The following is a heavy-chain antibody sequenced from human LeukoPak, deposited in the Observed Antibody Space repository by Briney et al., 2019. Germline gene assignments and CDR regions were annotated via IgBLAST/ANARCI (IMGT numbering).Heavy chain of an antibody. D-gene: IGHD5-12*01. CDR2: ISDSGST. V-gene: IGHV4-59*08. CDR3: ARPFAPRGFYGMDV. J-gene: IGHJ6*02. CDR1: GGSIRSYY. Sequence: PSETLSLTCTVSGGSIRSYYWSWIRQPPGKGLEWIGDISDSGSTNYNPSLKSRVTISVDTSKNQFSLRLSSVTAADTAVYYCARPFAPRGFYGMDVWGQGTTVTVSS.